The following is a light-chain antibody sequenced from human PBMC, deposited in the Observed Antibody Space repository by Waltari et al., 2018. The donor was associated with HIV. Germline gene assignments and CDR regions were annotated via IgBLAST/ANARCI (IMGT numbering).Light chain of an antibody. V-gene: IGLV3-21*04. CDR3: QVWDSSSDTYV. Sequence: SYVLTQPPSVSVAPGKTARITCGGNNLGSKSVHWYQQKPGKAPVLVIYYDSDRPSGIPERFSGSNSGNTATLTISRVEAGDEVDYYCQVWDSSSDTYVFGTGTKVTVL. J-gene: IGLJ1*01. CDR2: YDS. CDR1: NLGSKS.